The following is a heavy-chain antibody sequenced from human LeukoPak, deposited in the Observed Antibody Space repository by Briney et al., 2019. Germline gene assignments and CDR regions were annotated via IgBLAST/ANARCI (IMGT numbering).Heavy chain of an antibody. Sequence: GGSLRLSCSASGLTFPSYALHWVRQAPGKGLEYVSAISTTGSRTYYADSVKGRFTISRDNPKSTMYLQMISLRPEDTAVCYCVTAYCSSTNCYGPEYWGRGTLVTVSS. CDR3: VTAYCSSTNCYGPEY. CDR1: GLTFPSYA. CDR2: ISTTGSRT. D-gene: IGHD2-2*01. J-gene: IGHJ4*02. V-gene: IGHV3-64D*06.